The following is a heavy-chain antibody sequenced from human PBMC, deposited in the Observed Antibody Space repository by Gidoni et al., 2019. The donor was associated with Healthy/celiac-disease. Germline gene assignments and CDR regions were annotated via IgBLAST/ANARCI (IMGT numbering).Heavy chain of an antibody. CDR3: AKAYYGSGSYYNDPPDY. D-gene: IGHD3-10*01. CDR2: ISWKSGSI. J-gene: IGHJ4*02. Sequence: EVQLVESGGGLVQPGRSLRLSCAASGFTFADYAMHWVRQAPGKGLEWVSGISWKSGSIGYADSVKGRFTISRDNAKNSLYLQMNSLRAEDTALYYCAKAYYGSGSYYNDPPDYWGQGTLVTVSS. CDR1: GFTFADYA. V-gene: IGHV3-9*01.